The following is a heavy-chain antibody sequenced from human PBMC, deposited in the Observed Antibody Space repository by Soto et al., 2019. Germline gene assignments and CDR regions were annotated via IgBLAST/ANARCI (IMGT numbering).Heavy chain of an antibody. CDR1: GGSISSSSYY. V-gene: IGHV4-39*01. D-gene: IGHD6-13*01. CDR3: ARQGPAAGTRGYFDY. Sequence: SETLSLTCTVSGGSISSSSYYWGWIRQPPGKGLEWIGSIYYSGSTYYNPSLKSRVTISVDTSKNQFSLKLSSVTAADTAVYYCARQGPAAGTRGYFDYWGQGTLVTVSS. J-gene: IGHJ4*02. CDR2: IYYSGST.